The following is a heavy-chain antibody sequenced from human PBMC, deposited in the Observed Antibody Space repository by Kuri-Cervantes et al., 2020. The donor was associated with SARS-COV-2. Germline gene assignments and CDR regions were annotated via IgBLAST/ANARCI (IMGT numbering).Heavy chain of an antibody. V-gene: IGHV4-30-4*08. D-gene: IGHD3-9*01. CDR1: GGSISSGDYY. CDR3: ARSYYDILTGPNDAFDI. CDR2: IYYSGST. J-gene: IGHJ3*02. Sequence: SETLSLTCTVSGGSISSGDYYWSWIRQPPGKGLEWIRYIYYSGSTYYNPSLKSRVTISVDTSKDQFSLKLSSVTAADTAVYYCARSYYDILTGPNDAFDIWGQGTMVTVSS.